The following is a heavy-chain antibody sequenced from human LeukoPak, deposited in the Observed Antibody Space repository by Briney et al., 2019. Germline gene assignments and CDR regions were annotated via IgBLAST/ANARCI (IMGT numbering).Heavy chain of an antibody. V-gene: IGHV1-46*01. J-gene: IGHJ5*02. CDR3: ARETGDSSGYYDWFDP. CDR1: VYTFTSYY. CDR2: INPSGGST. D-gene: IGHD3-22*01. Sequence: GASVKVSCKASVYTFTSYYMHWVRQAPGHEREWMGRINPSGGSTSYAQKFQGRVTMTRDMSTSTVYMELSSLRSEDTAVCYCARETGDSSGYYDWFDPWGQGTLVTVSS.